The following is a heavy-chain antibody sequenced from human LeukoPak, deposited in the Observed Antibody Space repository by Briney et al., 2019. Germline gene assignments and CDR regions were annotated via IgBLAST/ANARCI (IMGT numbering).Heavy chain of an antibody. CDR2: ISGSGGST. V-gene: IGHV3-23*01. Sequence: GGSLRLSCAASGFTFSTYAMSWVRQAPGKGLEWVSAISGSGGSTFNADSVKGRFTIPRDNSKNTLYLQMNSLRVEDTAVYYCAKDPGYQVVYCFDYWGQGTLVTVSS. CDR3: AKDPGYQVVYCFDY. J-gene: IGHJ4*02. CDR1: GFTFSTYA. D-gene: IGHD2-2*01.